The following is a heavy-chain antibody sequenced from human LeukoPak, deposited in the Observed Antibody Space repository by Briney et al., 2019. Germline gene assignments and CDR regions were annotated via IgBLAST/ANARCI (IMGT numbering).Heavy chain of an antibody. CDR1: GFTFSSYA. CDR2: ISAGGSST. V-gene: IGHV3-23*01. Sequence: PGGSLRLSCSASGFTFSSYAMSSVRQTPGKGLEWVSAISAGGSSTYSADSVKGRFTISRDNSKNTLYLRMNSLRAEDTAVYYCAKMRDFWSGYLGYFDLWGRGTLVTVSS. D-gene: IGHD3-3*01. J-gene: IGHJ2*01. CDR3: AKMRDFWSGYLGYFDL.